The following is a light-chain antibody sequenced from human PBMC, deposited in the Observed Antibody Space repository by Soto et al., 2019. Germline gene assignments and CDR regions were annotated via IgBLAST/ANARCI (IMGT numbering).Light chain of an antibody. CDR2: GAS. CDR1: QSVSSNF. CDR3: QQYGSSPRT. Sequence: EIVLTQSPGTLSLSPGKRATLPCRASQSVSSNFLAWYQQKPGQAPRLLIYGASSRATGIPDRFSGSGSGTDFTLTISRLEPEDFAVYYCQQYGSSPRTFGQGTKVEIK. V-gene: IGKV3-20*01. J-gene: IGKJ1*01.